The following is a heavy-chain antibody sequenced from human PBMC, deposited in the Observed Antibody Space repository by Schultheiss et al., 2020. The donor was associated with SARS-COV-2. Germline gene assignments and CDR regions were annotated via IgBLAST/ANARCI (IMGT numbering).Heavy chain of an antibody. Sequence: ASVKVSCKASGGTFSSYAISWVRQAPGQRLEWMGWMNPNSGNTGYAQKFQGRVTMTRNTSISTAYMELSSLRSEDTAVYYCARGTVADDAFDIWGQGTMVTVSS. V-gene: IGHV1-8*02. J-gene: IGHJ3*02. CDR2: MNPNSGNT. CDR3: ARGTVADDAFDI. D-gene: IGHD6-19*01. CDR1: GGTFSSYA.